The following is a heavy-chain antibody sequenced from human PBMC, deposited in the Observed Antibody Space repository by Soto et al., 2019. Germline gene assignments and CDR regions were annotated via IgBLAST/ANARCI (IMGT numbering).Heavy chain of an antibody. CDR2: INHSGST. J-gene: IGHJ4*02. D-gene: IGHD2-15*01. CDR3: ASQGGYCSGAGCYFY. CDR1: GGSFSGYY. V-gene: IGHV4-34*01. Sequence: PSETLSLTCAVYGGSFSGYYWSWIRQPPGKGLEWIGEINHSGSTNYNPSLKSRVTISVDKSKNRFSLNLSSVTAADTAFYYCASQGGYCSGAGCYFYWGQGTLVTVSS.